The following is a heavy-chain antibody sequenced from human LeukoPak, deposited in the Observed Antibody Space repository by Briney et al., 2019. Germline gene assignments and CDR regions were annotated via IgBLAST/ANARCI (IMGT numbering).Heavy chain of an antibody. CDR3: ASFDIVVAPAAADDAFDI. J-gene: IGHJ3*02. CDR2: INPNSGGT. Sequence: GASVKVSCKASGYTFTGYYMHWVRQAPGQGLEWMGWINPNSGGTNYAQKFQGRVTMTRDTSISTAYMELSRLRSDDTAVYYCASFDIVVAPAAADDAFDIWGQGTMVTVSS. D-gene: IGHD2-2*01. CDR1: GYTFTGYY. V-gene: IGHV1-2*02.